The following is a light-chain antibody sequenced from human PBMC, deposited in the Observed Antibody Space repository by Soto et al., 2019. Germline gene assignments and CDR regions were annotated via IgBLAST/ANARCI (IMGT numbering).Light chain of an antibody. V-gene: IGLV2-14*01. CDR2: EVN. J-gene: IGLJ1*01. CDR3: SSSASTSTAV. Sequence: QSALTQPASVSGSPGQSITISCAGTSSDVGAYNYVSWYQQHPGKAPKLMIYEVNFRPSGVSNRFSGAKSGITASLPISGLQAADEADDYCSSSASTSTAVFGTGTKVTVL. CDR1: SSDVGAYNY.